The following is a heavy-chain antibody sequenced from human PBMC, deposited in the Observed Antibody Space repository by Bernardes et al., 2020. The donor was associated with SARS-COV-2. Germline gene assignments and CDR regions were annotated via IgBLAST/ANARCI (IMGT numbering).Heavy chain of an antibody. Sequence: LSSTCAVSGGSIRTGDYSWSWIRQPPGKGLEWIGYIYQSGTTYYNPSLKSRVTISLDRSKTHFSLNLSSVTAADTAMYYCARGTLTSRATYYFDSWGQGTLVTVSS. J-gene: IGHJ4*02. V-gene: IGHV4-30-2*01. CDR1: GGSIRTGDYS. CDR2: IYQSGTT. CDR3: ARGTLTSRATYYFDS.